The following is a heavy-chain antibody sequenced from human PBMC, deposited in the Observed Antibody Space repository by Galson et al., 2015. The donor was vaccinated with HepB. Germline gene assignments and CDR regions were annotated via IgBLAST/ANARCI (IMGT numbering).Heavy chain of an antibody. CDR1: GYSISSGYY. CDR3: ARNVPGPAFDI. V-gene: IGHV4-38-2*02. D-gene: IGHD2-2*01. J-gene: IGHJ3*02. Sequence: ETLSLTCTVSGYSISSGYYWGWIRQPPGKGLEWIGSIYHSGSTYYNPSLKSRVTISVDTSKNQFSLKLSSVTAADTAVYYCARNVPGPAFDIWGQGTMVTVSS. CDR2: IYHSGST.